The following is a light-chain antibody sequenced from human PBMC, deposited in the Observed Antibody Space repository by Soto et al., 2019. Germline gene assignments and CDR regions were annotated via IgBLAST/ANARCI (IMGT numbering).Light chain of an antibody. J-gene: IGKJ4*01. CDR1: HGISSY. CDR2: AAS. V-gene: IGKV1-27*01. Sequence: DIQMTQSPSSLSASVGDRVTITCRASHGISSYVAWYQQKAGKVPKLLIYAASTLQSGVPSRFGGSGSGTDFTLTISSLQPEDVATYYRQKYSSAPLTFGGGTKVDIK. CDR3: QKYSSAPLT.